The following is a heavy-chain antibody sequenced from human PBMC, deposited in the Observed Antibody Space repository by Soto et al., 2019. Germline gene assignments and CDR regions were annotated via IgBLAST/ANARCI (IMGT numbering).Heavy chain of an antibody. Sequence: GGSLRLSCAASGFTFSSYSMNWVRQAPGKGLEWVSSISSSSSYIYYADSVKGRFTISRDNAKNSLYLQMNSLRAEDTAVYYCAREGNDSSGYKAAFDIWGQGTMVTVSS. V-gene: IGHV3-21*01. D-gene: IGHD3-22*01. CDR3: AREGNDSSGYKAAFDI. CDR2: ISSSSSYI. CDR1: GFTFSSYS. J-gene: IGHJ3*02.